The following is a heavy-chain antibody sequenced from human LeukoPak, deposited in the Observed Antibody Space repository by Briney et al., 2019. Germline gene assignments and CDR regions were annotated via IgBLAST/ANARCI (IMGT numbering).Heavy chain of an antibody. CDR2: ISSSSSHT. V-gene: IGHV3-11*06. CDR1: GFIFSDYY. Sequence: PGGSLRLSCAASGFIFSDYYMSWIRQAPGKGLECVSYISSSSSHTNYADSVKGRFTISRDNAKNSLYQQMDSLRAEDTAVYYCARGGDYSSSSDYWGQGTLVTVSS. D-gene: IGHD6-6*01. CDR3: ARGGDYSSSSDY. J-gene: IGHJ4*02.